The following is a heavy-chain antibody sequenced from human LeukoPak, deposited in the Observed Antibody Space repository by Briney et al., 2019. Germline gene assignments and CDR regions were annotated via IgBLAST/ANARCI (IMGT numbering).Heavy chain of an antibody. D-gene: IGHD6-19*01. CDR3: ARDGEWLEDYFGY. Sequence: GGSLRLSCAASGFTFSSYSMNWVRQAPGKGLEWVSSISSSSSYIYYADSVKGRFTISRDNAKNSLYLQMNSLRAEDTAVYYCARDGEWLEDYFGYWGQGTLVTVSS. CDR2: ISSSSSYI. J-gene: IGHJ4*02. CDR1: GFTFSSYS. V-gene: IGHV3-21*01.